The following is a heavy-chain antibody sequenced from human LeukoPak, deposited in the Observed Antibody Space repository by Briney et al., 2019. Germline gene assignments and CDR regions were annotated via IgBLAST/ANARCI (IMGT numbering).Heavy chain of an antibody. V-gene: IGHV3-53*01. Sequence: GGSLRLSCAAPGFTFSSNYMSWVRQAPGKGLEWVSVIYSGGSTYYADSVKGRFTISRDNSKNTLYLQMNSLRAEDTGVYYCAREGSAPVEGAFDIWGQGTMVTVSS. CDR2: IYSGGST. CDR3: AREGSAPVEGAFDI. J-gene: IGHJ3*02. D-gene: IGHD1-26*01. CDR1: GFTFSSNY.